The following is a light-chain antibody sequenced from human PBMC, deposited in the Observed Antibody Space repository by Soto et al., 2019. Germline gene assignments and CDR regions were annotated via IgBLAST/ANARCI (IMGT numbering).Light chain of an antibody. CDR2: GNS. Sequence: QSVLTQPPSVSGAPGQRVTISCTGSCSNIGAGYDVHWYHQLPGTAPKLLIYGNSNRPSGVPDRFSGSKSGTSASLAITGLQAEDEADYYCQSYDSSLSGSGVFGGGTKLTVL. V-gene: IGLV1-40*01. J-gene: IGLJ2*01. CDR3: QSYDSSLSGSGV. CDR1: CSNIGAGYD.